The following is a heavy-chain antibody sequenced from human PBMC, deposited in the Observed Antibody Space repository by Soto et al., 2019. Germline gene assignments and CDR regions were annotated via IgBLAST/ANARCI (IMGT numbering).Heavy chain of an antibody. V-gene: IGHV1-18*01. CDR2: VSGDNGHT. Sequence: QVQLVQSGAEVKKPGASVKVSCKASGYTFTTLGISWVRQAPGQGLEWMGWVSGDNGHTNYAQSLQGRVTMTTDTSTNTAYMELRSLRSDDTAVYYCARDLGYCRSGTCYREWFEPWGQGTLVTVSS. CDR1: GYTFTTLG. J-gene: IGHJ5*02. D-gene: IGHD2-15*01. CDR3: ARDLGYCRSGTCYREWFEP.